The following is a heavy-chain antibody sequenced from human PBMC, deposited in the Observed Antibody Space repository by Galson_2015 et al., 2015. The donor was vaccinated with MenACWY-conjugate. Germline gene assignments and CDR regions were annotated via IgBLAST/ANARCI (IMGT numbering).Heavy chain of an antibody. V-gene: IGHV1-18*01. Sequence: SVKVSCKAFGGTFNGYGISWVRQAPGQGLEWMGWINVYNGNTNYAQKFQGRVTMTTDTSTATAYMELRSLRYDDTAVYYCARDSTIQEVTDFWGQGTLVTVSS. CDR3: ARDSTIQEVTDF. J-gene: IGHJ4*02. CDR2: INVYNGNT. CDR1: GGTFNGYG. D-gene: IGHD4-11*01.